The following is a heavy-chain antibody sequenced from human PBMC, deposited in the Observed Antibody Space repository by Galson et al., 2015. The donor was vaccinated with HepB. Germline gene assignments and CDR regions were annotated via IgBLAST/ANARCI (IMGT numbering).Heavy chain of an antibody. D-gene: IGHD3-22*01. CDR1: GFTFSSYG. CDR3: ARAEGVYYDSSGSYFQH. J-gene: IGHJ1*01. Sequence: SLRLSCAASGFTFSSYGMHWVRQAPGKGLEWVAVIWYDGSNKYYADSVKGRFTISRDNSKNTLYLQMNSLRAEDTAVYYCARAEGVYYDSSGSYFQHWGQGTLVTVSP. CDR2: IWYDGSNK. V-gene: IGHV3-33*01.